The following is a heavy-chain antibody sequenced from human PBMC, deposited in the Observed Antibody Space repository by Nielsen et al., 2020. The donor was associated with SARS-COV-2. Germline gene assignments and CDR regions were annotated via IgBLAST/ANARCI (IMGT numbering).Heavy chain of an antibody. CDR1: GFTFDDYA. J-gene: IGHJ6*02. CDR2: ISWNSGSI. CDR3: AKEGPLGGMDV. V-gene: IGHV3-9*01. D-gene: IGHD1-26*01. Sequence: SLRLSCAASGFTFDDYAMHWVRQAPGKGLEWVSGISWNSGSIGYADSVKGRFTISRDNAKNSLYLQMNSLRVEDTALYYCAKEGPLGGMDVWGQGTTVTVSS.